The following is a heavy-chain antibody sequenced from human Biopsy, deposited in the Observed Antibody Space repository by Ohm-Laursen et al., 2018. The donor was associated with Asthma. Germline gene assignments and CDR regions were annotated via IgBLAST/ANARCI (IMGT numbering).Heavy chain of an antibody. D-gene: IGHD2/OR15-2a*01. CDR2: IVFASGAT. CDR3: AAGRTSLQGESLI. Sequence: GASVKASCKASGVALSGYTFEWVRQARGLGLEWIAWIVFASGATNYAQNFQDRLTVTRDMSAGSVSMELRGLSSTDTAVYYCAAGRTSLQGESLIWGQGTLVSVSS. V-gene: IGHV1-58*01. CDR1: GVALSGYT. J-gene: IGHJ4*01.